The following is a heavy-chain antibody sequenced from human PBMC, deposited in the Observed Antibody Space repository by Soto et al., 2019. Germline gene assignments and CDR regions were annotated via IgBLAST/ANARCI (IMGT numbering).Heavy chain of an antibody. V-gene: IGHV4-59*01. J-gene: IGHJ6*03. CDR2: IYYSGST. CDR3: ARQVQLERPPNYYYYYMDV. Sequence: SETLSLTCTVSGGSISSYYWSWIRQPPGKGLEWIGYIYYSGSTNYNPSLKSRVTISVDTSKNQFSLKLSSVTAADTAVYYCARQVQLERPPNYYYYYMDVWGKGTTVTVSS. D-gene: IGHD1-1*01. CDR1: GGSISSYY.